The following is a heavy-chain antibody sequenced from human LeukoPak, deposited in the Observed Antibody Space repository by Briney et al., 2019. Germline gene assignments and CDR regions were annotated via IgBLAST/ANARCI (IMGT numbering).Heavy chain of an antibody. D-gene: IGHD2-2*01. Sequence: TSETPSLTCTVSGGSISSTTYHWGWIRQPPGKGLESIGTIYYDGNTYYNPSLKSRVTISVDTSKNQFSLRLSSVTAADTAVFYCARLLGNYCSSTSCYPGGYFDYWGEGALVTVSS. CDR3: ARLLGNYCSSTSCYPGGYFDY. V-gene: IGHV4-39*01. CDR1: GGSISSTTYH. J-gene: IGHJ4*02. CDR2: IYYDGNT.